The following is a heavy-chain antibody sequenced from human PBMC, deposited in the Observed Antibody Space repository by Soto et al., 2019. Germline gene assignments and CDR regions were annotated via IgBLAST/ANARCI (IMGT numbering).Heavy chain of an antibody. V-gene: IGHV3-23*01. Sequence: PGRSLMRSCAASGFTFHNYAMSWVRQAPGKGLEWVSPINGPGDDTYYADSVKGRFTISRDNSKNTLHLQMNSLRAEDTALYYCAKKEEYDHVWGQSPLDWGQGTLVTVSS. CDR3: AKKEEYDHVWGQSPLD. CDR2: INGPGDDT. J-gene: IGHJ4*03. CDR1: GFTFHNYA. D-gene: IGHD3-16*01.